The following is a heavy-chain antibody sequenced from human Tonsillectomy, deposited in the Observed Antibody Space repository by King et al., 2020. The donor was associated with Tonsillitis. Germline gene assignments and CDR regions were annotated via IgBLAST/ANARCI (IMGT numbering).Heavy chain of an antibody. CDR2: IKWNGGRT. Sequence: VQLVESGVGVVRPGGSLRLSCASSGFTFGDYGMSWVRQAPGKGLEWVSGIKWNGGRTGYADSVKGRFTISRDNAKNSLYLQMNSLRVEDTAFYYCARDHRGVPLHWGQGTLVTVSS. CDR1: GFTFGDYG. CDR3: ARDHRGVPLH. D-gene: IGHD3-10*01. V-gene: IGHV3-20*04. J-gene: IGHJ4*02.